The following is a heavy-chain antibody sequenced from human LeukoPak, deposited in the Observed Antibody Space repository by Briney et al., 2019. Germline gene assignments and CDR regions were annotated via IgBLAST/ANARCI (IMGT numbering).Heavy chain of an antibody. CDR1: GGSFSGYY. V-gene: IGHV4-34*01. CDR2: INHSGST. J-gene: IGHJ6*03. Sequence: SETLSLTCAVYGGSFSGYYWSWIRQPPGKGLEWIGEINHSGSTNYNPSLKSRVTISVDTSKNQFSLKLSSVTAADTAVYYCARVRSSSWYGGYYMDVWGKGTTVTISS. D-gene: IGHD6-13*01. CDR3: ARVRSSSWYGGYYMDV.